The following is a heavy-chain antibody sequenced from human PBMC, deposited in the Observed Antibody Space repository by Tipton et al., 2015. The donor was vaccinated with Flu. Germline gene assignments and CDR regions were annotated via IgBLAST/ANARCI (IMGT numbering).Heavy chain of an antibody. CDR3: ARGSGSGTYVIFDF. J-gene: IGHJ4*02. D-gene: IGHD3-10*01. Sequence: TLSLTCTVSGGSINNYYWSWIRQPPGKGLEWIGYIYYSGSTNYNPSLKSRVTISVDTSKNQFSLKLSSVTAADTAVYYCARGSGSGTYVIFDFWGQGTLVTVSS. CDR2: IYYSGST. CDR1: GGSINNYY. V-gene: IGHV4-59*01.